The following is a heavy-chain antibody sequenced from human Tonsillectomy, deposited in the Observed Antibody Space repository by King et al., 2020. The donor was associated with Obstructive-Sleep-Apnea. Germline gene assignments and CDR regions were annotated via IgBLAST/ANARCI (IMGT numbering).Heavy chain of an antibody. V-gene: IGHV3-21*01. Sequence: VQLVESGGGLVKPGGSLRLSCAASGFTFSSYSMNWVRQAPGKGLEWVSSISSSVGYIYYTDSVKGRFTISRDNAKNSLYLQMNSLRAEDTAVYYCARVWKGDNFDWLLLGYYFGYWGQGTLVTVSS. D-gene: IGHD3-9*01. CDR2: ISSSVGYI. CDR3: ARVWKGDNFDWLLLGYYFGY. J-gene: IGHJ4*02. CDR1: GFTFSSYS.